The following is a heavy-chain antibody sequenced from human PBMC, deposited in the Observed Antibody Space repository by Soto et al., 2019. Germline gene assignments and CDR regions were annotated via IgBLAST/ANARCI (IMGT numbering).Heavy chain of an antibody. CDR2: IYYSGST. D-gene: IGHD1-26*01. V-gene: IGHV4-59*01. CDR3: ASAPYSGSYYVFDY. J-gene: IGHJ4*02. CDR1: GGSISSYY. Sequence: PSETLSLTCTVSGGSISSYYWSWIRQPPGKGLEWIGYIYYSGSTNYNPSLKSRVTISVDTSKNQFSLKLSSVTAADTAVYYCASAPYSGSYYVFDYWGQGXLVTVYS.